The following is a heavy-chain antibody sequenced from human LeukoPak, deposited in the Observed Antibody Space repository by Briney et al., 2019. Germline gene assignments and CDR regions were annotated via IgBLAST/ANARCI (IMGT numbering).Heavy chain of an antibody. D-gene: IGHD1-26*01. CDR3: ARVSGNDGLIDY. J-gene: IGHJ4*02. Sequence: PSETLSLTCTASGGSISSYYWSWIRQPPGKGLEWIGYIYYSGSTNYNPSLKSRVTISVDRSKNQFSLKLSSVTAADTAVYYCARVSGNDGLIDYWGQGTLVTVSS. V-gene: IGHV4-59*12. CDR2: IYYSGST. CDR1: GGSISSYY.